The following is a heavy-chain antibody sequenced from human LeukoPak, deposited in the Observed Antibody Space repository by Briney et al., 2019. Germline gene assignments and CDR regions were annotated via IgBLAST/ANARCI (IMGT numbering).Heavy chain of an antibody. Sequence: SETLSLTCTVSGGSISSYYWSWIRQPPGKGLEWIGYIYYSGSTNYNPSLKSRVTISVDTSKNQFSLKLSSVTAADTAVYYCARAGRVATILDYYYYMDVWGKGTTVTISS. D-gene: IGHD5-12*01. CDR1: GGSISSYY. CDR2: IYYSGST. CDR3: ARAGRVATILDYYYYMDV. J-gene: IGHJ6*03. V-gene: IGHV4-59*01.